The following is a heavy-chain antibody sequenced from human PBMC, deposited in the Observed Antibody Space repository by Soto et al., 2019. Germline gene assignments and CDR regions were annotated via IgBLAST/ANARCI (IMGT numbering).Heavy chain of an antibody. V-gene: IGHV3-7*04. J-gene: IGHJ5*02. D-gene: IGHD3-9*01. CDR3: ARDVYDILTEPIWFDP. CDR1: GFTFSSYW. CDR2: IKQDGSEK. Sequence: GGSLRLSCAASGFTFSSYWMSWVRQAPGKGLEWVANIKQDGSEKYYVDSVKGRFTISRDNAKNSLYLQMNSLRAEDTAVYYCARDVYDILTEPIWFDPWGQGTLVTVSS.